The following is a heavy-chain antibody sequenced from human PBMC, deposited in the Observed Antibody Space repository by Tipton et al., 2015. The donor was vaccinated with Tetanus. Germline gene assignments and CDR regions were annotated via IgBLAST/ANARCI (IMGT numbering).Heavy chain of an antibody. V-gene: IGHV4-34*01. Sequence: TLSLTCAVSGGSFSDFYWSWIRQVPGQGLEGLGEINHSGTANKNPSLKSRVSMSMDTSNNQFSLWLDSVTAADRGFYFCARRRYQWNRGGFDIWGQGTLVTVSS. CDR1: GGSFSDFY. J-gene: IGHJ3*02. CDR3: ARRRYQWNRGGFDI. D-gene: IGHD1-20*01. CDR2: INHSGTA.